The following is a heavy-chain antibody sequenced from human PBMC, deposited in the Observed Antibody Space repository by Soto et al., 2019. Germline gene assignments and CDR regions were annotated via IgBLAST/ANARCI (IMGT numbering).Heavy chain of an antibody. D-gene: IGHD3-10*01. V-gene: IGHV3-21*06. J-gene: IGHJ4*02. CDR2: ISPSSSFL. CDR3: ARVGTDYGSGSPYYSDY. Sequence: EVQLVESGGGLVKPGGSLRLSCAASGFSFRSYYLNWVRQAPGRGLEWVSSISPSSSFLSYADSVKGRFTISRDNAKSSVHLQMNSLRDEDTAVYFCARVGTDYGSGSPYYSDYWGQGTLVTVSS. CDR1: GFSFRSYY.